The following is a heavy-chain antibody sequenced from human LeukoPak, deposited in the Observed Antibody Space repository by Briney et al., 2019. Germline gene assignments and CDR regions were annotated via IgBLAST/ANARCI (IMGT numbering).Heavy chain of an antibody. D-gene: IGHD3-16*01. Sequence: GRSLRPSCAASGFTFSYNGMRCVRHAPGKGLEWVAFILEDGRNTYYADSVKGRFTISRDNSKNTLYLQMNSLRAEDTAVYYCAKDGGAGEANGDDAFDIWGQGTMVTVSS. CDR3: AKDGGAGEANGDDAFDI. V-gene: IGHV3-30*02. CDR1: GFTFSYNG. J-gene: IGHJ3*02. CDR2: ILEDGRNT.